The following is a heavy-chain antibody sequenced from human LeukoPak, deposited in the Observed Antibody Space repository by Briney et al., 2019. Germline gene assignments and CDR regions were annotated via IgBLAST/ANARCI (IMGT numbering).Heavy chain of an antibody. J-gene: IGHJ6*03. CDR1: GGSISSGSYY. V-gene: IGHV4-61*02. CDR3: ASGGVVPATYYYYYYMGV. Sequence: SQTLSLTCTVSGGSISSGSYYWSWIRQPAGKGLEWIGRIYTSGSTNYNPSLKSRVTISVDTSKNQFSLKLSSVTAADTAVYYCASGGVVPATYYYYYYMGVWGKGTTVTVSS. CDR2: IYTSGST. D-gene: IGHD2-2*01.